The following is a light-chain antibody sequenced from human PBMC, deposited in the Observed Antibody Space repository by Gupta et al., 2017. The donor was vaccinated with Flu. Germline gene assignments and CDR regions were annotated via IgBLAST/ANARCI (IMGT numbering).Light chain of an antibody. V-gene: IGLV2-14*01. CDR3: SSYTSSITLV. CDR2: EVS. J-gene: IGLJ3*02. CDR1: SSDVGGYNY. Sequence: QSALPHPASASGSPGQSITISCTGTSSDVGGYNYVSWYQQHPGKAPKLMIYEVSNRPSGVSNRFSGSKSGNTASRTISGLQAEDEADYDCSSYTSSITLVFGGGTKLTGL.